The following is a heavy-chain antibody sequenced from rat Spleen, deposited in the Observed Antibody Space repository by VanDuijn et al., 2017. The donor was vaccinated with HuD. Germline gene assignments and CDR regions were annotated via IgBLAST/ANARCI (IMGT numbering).Heavy chain of an antibody. D-gene: IGHD1-12*02. V-gene: IGHV3-3*01. CDR2: IRGAGNT. CDR1: GYSITSNF. CDR3: ARSDGVHYFLPFAD. Sequence: EVQLQESGPGLVKPSQSLSLTCSVTGYSITSNFWGWIRKFPGNKLEWVGYIRGAGNTHYNPSLRRRVSITRDTSKNQFFLQVNSVTAEDTATYYCARSDGVHYFLPFADWGQGSLVTVSS. J-gene: IGHJ3*01.